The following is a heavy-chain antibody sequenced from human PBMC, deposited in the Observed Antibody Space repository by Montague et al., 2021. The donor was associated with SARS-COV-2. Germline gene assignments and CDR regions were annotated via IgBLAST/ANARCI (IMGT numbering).Heavy chain of an antibody. D-gene: IGHD3-3*01. Sequence: SETLSLTCTVSGGSISSSSYYWGWIRQPPGKGLEWIGSIYYSGSTYYNPSLKSRVTISVDTSKNQFSLKLSSVTAADTAVYYCASHWKRITIFGVVTDSFDYWGQGTPVTVSS. CDR2: IYYSGST. CDR3: ASHWKRITIFGVVTDSFDY. J-gene: IGHJ4*02. CDR1: GGSISSSSYY. V-gene: IGHV4-39*01.